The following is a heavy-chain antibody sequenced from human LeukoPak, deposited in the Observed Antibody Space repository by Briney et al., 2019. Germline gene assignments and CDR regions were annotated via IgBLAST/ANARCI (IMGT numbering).Heavy chain of an antibody. V-gene: IGHV3-15*01. Sequence: GGSLRLSCAASGFTFSNAWMSWVRQAPGKGLEWLGRIKSKTDGGTTDYAAPVKGRFTISRDDSKNTLYLQMNSLKTEDTAVYYCTTARKSYYYDSSGYYRFDYWGQGTLVTVSS. CDR2: IKSKTDGGTT. J-gene: IGHJ4*02. CDR1: GFTFSNAW. D-gene: IGHD3-22*01. CDR3: TTARKSYYYDSSGYYRFDY.